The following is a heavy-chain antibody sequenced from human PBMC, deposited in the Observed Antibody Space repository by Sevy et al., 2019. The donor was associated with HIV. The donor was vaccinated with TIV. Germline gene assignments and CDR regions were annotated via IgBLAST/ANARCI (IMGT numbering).Heavy chain of an antibody. CDR1: GFTFSSYA. D-gene: IGHD3-10*01. J-gene: IGHJ4*02. Sequence: GGSLRLSCAASGFTFSSYAMHWVRQAPGKGLEWVAVISYDETHKYYADSVKGRFTISRVNSKNTLYLQMNSLRAEDTAVFYCARDSSMGSNYYLTYFDDWGQGTLVTVSS. V-gene: IGHV3-30-3*01. CDR2: ISYDETHK. CDR3: ARDSSMGSNYYLTYFDD.